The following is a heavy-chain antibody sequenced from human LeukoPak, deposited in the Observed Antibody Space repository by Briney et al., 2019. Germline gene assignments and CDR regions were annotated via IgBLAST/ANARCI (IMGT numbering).Heavy chain of an antibody. Sequence: GGSLRLSCAASGFTFSSYSMNWVRQAPWKGLEWVSYISSSSSTIYYADSVKGRFTISRDNAKNSLYLQMNSLRAEDTAVYYCASRYYYGSGSPSAWGQGTTVTVSS. D-gene: IGHD3-10*01. V-gene: IGHV3-48*04. CDR1: GFTFSSYS. J-gene: IGHJ6*02. CDR3: ASRYYYGSGSPSA. CDR2: ISSSSSTI.